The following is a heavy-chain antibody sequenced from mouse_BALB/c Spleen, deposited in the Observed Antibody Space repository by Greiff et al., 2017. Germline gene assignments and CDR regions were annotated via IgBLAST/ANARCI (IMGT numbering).Heavy chain of an antibody. V-gene: IGHV5-9-4*01. D-gene: IGHD2-1*01. CDR3: ARRGNYDAMDY. CDR2: ISSGGSYT. Sequence: EVKLMESGGGLVKPGGSLKLSCAASGFTFSSYAMSWVRQSPEKRLEWVAEISSGGSYTYYPDTVTGRFTISRDNAKNTLYLEMSSLRSEDTAMYYCARRGNYDAMDYWGQGTSVTVSS. CDR1: GFTFSSYA. J-gene: IGHJ4*01.